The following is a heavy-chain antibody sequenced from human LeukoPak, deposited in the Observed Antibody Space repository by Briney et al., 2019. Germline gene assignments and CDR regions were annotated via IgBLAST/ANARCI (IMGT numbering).Heavy chain of an antibody. J-gene: IGHJ6*02. D-gene: IGHD5-18*01. CDR1: GGTFSSSA. Sequence: SVKVSCKTSGGTFSSSAITWGRHTPGQGLEWMGRIIPALNITSYAQKFQGRVTITADTSTSTAYMELSSLRSEETAVYYCARDQGLTAPPPYGLDVWGQGTTVTVSS. V-gene: IGHV1-69*04. CDR2: IIPALNIT. CDR3: ARDQGLTAPPPYGLDV.